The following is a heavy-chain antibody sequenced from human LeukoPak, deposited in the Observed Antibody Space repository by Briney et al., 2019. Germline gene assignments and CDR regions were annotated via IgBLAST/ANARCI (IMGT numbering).Heavy chain of an antibody. CDR2: ISYDGSNK. CDR3: AREEIFRVAVAGNWVDY. Sequence: PGGSLRLSCAASGFTFSSYATHWVRQAPGKGLEWVAVISYDGSNKYYADSVKGRFTISRDNSKNTLYLQMNSLRAEDTAVYYCAREEIFRVAVAGNWVDYWGQGTLVTVSS. V-gene: IGHV3-30-3*01. D-gene: IGHD6-19*01. CDR1: GFTFSSYA. J-gene: IGHJ4*02.